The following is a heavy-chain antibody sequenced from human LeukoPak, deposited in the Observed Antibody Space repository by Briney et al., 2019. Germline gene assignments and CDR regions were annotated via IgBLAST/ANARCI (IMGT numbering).Heavy chain of an antibody. CDR1: GFTFSSYS. Sequence: GGSLRLSCAASGFTFSSYSMNWVRQAPGKGLEWVSSISSSSSYIYYADSVKGRFTISRDNAKNSLYLQMNSLRAEDTAVYYCARDPREGRFLEWLQEDAFDIWGQGTMVTVSS. CDR2: ISSSSSYI. J-gene: IGHJ3*02. CDR3: ARDPREGRFLEWLQEDAFDI. D-gene: IGHD3-3*01. V-gene: IGHV3-21*01.